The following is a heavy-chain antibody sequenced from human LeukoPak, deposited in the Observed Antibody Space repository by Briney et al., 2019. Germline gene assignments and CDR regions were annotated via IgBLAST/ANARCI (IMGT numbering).Heavy chain of an antibody. CDR3: ARDAQCYYDDSGYYYLDY. CDR1: GVSISSGGYY. CDR2: IYYTGST. J-gene: IGHJ4*02. D-gene: IGHD3-22*01. Sequence: MTSETLSLTCTVSGVSISSGGYYWSWIRQHPGKGLEWIGYIYYTGSTYYNPSLKSRVSISVDTSKNQFSLNLSSVTAADTAIYYCARDAQCYYDDSGYYYLDYWGQGTLVTVSS. V-gene: IGHV4-31*03.